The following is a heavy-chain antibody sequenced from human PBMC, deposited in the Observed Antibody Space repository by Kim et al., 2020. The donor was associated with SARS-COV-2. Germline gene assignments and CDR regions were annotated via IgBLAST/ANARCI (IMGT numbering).Heavy chain of an antibody. V-gene: IGHV4-4*02. CDR3: ARRCTSCYPPVYYYYYGMDV. D-gene: IGHD2-2*01. CDR2: IYHSGST. J-gene: IGHJ6*02. Sequence: SETLSLTCAVSGGSISSSNWWSWVRQPPGKGLEWIGEIYHSGSTNYNPSLKSRVTISVDKSKNQFSLKLSSVTAADTAVYYCARRCTSCYPPVYYYYYGMDVWGQGTTVTVSS. CDR1: GGSISSSNW.